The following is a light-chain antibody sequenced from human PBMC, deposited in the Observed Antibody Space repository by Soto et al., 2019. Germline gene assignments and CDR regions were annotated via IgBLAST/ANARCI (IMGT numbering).Light chain of an antibody. J-gene: IGLJ1*01. Sequence: SYELTQPPSVSVSPGQTARITCSGDALPKQYAYWYQQKPGQAPVLVIYKDSERPSGIPERFSGSSSGTTVTLTISGVQAQDEADYYCQSADSSGNYVLGNGTKLT. V-gene: IGLV3-25*02. CDR2: KDS. CDR1: ALPKQY. CDR3: QSADSSGNYV.